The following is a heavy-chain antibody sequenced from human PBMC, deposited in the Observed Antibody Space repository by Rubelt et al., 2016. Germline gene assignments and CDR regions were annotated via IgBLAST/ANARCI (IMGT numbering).Heavy chain of an antibody. J-gene: IGHJ6*02. D-gene: IGHD3-10*02. CDR2: IYYSGST. CDR1: GGSISSGGYY. Sequence: QVQLQESGPGLVKPSQTLSLTCTVSGGSISSGGYYWSWIRQHPGKGLEWIGYIYYSGSTYYNPSLKIRVTISVDTSKNQFSLKLSSVTAADTAVYYCARHGAPWYVSLGYYYGMDVWGQGTTVTVSS. V-gene: IGHV4-31*03. CDR3: ARHGAPWYVSLGYYYGMDV.